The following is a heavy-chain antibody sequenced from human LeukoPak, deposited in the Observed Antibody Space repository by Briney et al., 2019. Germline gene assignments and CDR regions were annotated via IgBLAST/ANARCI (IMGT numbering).Heavy chain of an antibody. J-gene: IGHJ4*02. CDR1: GFTFDDYA. CDR3: AKDRSHDYGDHFDY. CDR2: ISWNSGSI. D-gene: IGHD4-17*01. V-gene: IGHV3-9*01. Sequence: GRSLRLSCAASGFTFDDYAMHWVRQAPGKGLEWVSGISWNSGSIGYADSVKGRFTISRDNAKNSLYLQMNSLRAEDTALYYCAKDRSHDYGDHFDYWGQGTPVTVSS.